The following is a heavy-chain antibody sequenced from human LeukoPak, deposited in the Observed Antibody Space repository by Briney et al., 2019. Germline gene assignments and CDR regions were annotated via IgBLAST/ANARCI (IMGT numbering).Heavy chain of an antibody. Sequence: PSETLSLTCTVSGGSISSYYWSWIRQPPGKGLEWIGYIYYSGSTNYNPSLKSRVTISVDTSKNQFSLKLSSVTAADTAVYYCARAGFLAHFDHWGQGTLVTVSS. CDR3: ARAGFLAHFDH. CDR2: IYYSGST. V-gene: IGHV4-59*01. D-gene: IGHD3-3*01. J-gene: IGHJ4*02. CDR1: GGSISSYY.